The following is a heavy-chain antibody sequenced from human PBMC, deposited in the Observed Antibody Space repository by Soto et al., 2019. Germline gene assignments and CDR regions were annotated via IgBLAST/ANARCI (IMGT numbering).Heavy chain of an antibody. D-gene: IGHD6-19*01. Sequence: GGSLRLSCAASGFIFSTYWMSWVRQAPGKGLEWVANIKEDGSVKYYVDSVKGRFTISRDNAKNSLYLQMNSLRAEDTAVYYCARRGWTLDYWGQGTLVTVSS. J-gene: IGHJ4*02. CDR3: ARRGWTLDY. V-gene: IGHV3-7*01. CDR1: GFIFSTYW. CDR2: IKEDGSVK.